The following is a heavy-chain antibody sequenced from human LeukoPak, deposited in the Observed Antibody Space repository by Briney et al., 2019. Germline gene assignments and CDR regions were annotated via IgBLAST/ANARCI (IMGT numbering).Heavy chain of an antibody. CDR3: AKDQLGHGMVRGVIGY. V-gene: IGHV3-33*06. CDR1: RLTFSSYG. D-gene: IGHD3-10*01. CDR2: IWYDGSNK. Sequence: GGSLRLSRAASRLTFSSYGMHWVRQAPGKGLEWVAVIWYDGSNKYYADSVKGRFTISRDNSKNTLYLQMNSLRAEYMAVYYCAKDQLGHGMVRGVIGYWGQGTLVTVSS. J-gene: IGHJ4*02.